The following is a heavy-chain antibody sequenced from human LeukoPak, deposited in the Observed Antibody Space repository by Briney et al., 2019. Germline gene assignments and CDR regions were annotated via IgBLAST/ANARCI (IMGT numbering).Heavy chain of an antibody. CDR3: AKHGSGSLFYFDY. J-gene: IGHJ4*02. CDR2: ISGTGYNT. D-gene: IGHD3-10*01. V-gene: IGHV3-23*01. CDR1: GFTFSNCA. Sequence: TAGSLRLSCAASGFTFSNCAMSWVRQAPGKGLEWVSGISGTGYNTYYTDSVKGRFTISRANSKNTLYLQMNSLGAEDTAVYYCAKHGSGSLFYFDYWGQRTLVTVSS.